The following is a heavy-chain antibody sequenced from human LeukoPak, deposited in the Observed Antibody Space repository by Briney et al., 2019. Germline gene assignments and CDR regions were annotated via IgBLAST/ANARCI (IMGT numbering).Heavy chain of an antibody. Sequence: GGSLRLSCVASGFIFSSYGMKWVPQAPGKGLEGVAVISYDGTDKYYTDSVKGRFTISRDRSTNTVSLEMNSLRPEDTAVYYCAKSLSGWWTPGLDYWGQGTLVTVSS. D-gene: IGHD6-13*01. CDR1: GFIFSSYG. CDR3: AKSLSGWWTPGLDY. V-gene: IGHV3-30*18. J-gene: IGHJ4*02. CDR2: ISYDGTDK.